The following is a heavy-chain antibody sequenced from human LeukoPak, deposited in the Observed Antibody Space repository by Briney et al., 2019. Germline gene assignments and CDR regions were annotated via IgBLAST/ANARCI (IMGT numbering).Heavy chain of an antibody. CDR1: GFTFSSYW. CDR2: INSDGSST. CDR3: ARTPGYDFWSGQGGFDP. J-gene: IGHJ5*02. D-gene: IGHD3-3*01. Sequence: GGSLRLSCAASGFTFSSYWMHWVRQAPGKGLAWVSRINSDGSSTSYADSVKGRFTISRDNAKNTLYLQMNSLRAEDTAVYYCARTPGYDFWSGQGGFDPWGQGTLVTVSS. V-gene: IGHV3-74*01.